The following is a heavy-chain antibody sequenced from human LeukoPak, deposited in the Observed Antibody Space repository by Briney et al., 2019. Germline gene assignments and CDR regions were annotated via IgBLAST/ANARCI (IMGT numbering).Heavy chain of an antibody. CDR3: AKAGDPYGSGSYHRNYSYYYGMDV. Sequence: GGSLRLSCAASGFTFSSYAMSWVRQAPGKGLEWVSAISGSGGSTYYADSVKGRFTISRDNSKNTLYLQMNSLRAEDTAVYYCAKAGDPYGSGSYHRNYSYYYGMDVWGQGTTVTVSS. J-gene: IGHJ6*02. D-gene: IGHD3-10*01. V-gene: IGHV3-23*01. CDR2: ISGSGGST. CDR1: GFTFSSYA.